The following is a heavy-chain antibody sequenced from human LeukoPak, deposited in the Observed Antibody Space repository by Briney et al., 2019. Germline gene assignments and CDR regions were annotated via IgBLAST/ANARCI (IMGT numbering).Heavy chain of an antibody. Sequence: GGSLRLSCTASGFTFKNYTMSWVREAPGKGVEWGSALSSSGSSIYYADSVKGRFTISRDNSKNTLYLHLNSLRADDTALYYCAKESRNYAPSFFDYWGQGTLVTVSS. CDR2: LSSSGSSI. CDR3: AKESRNYAPSFFDY. J-gene: IGHJ4*02. CDR1: GFTFKNYT. V-gene: IGHV3-23*01. D-gene: IGHD4-11*01.